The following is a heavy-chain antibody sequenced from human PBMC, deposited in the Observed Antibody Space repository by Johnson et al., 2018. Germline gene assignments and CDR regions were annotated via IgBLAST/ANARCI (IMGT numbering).Heavy chain of an antibody. CDR3: AKDAGDCSRTTCYSYFNS. V-gene: IGHV3-48*01. CDR2: ISSGSSTI. J-gene: IGHJ4*02. CDR1: GFTFSSYS. Sequence: VQLVESGGGVVQPGRSLRLSCAASGFTFSSYSMNWVRQAPGKGLEWISHISSGSSTISYADSVKGRFTISRDSSENTLYLQMNSLRAEDTAGYYCAKDAGDCSRTTCYSYFNSWGQGTLVTVSS. D-gene: IGHD2-2*02.